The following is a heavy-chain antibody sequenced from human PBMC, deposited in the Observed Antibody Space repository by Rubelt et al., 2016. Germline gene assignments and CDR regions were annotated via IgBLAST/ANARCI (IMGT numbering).Heavy chain of an antibody. J-gene: IGHJ3*01. V-gene: IGHV3-30*09. D-gene: IGHD1-26*01. CDR3: VQEGNARDASEWAGAFDF. CDR2: CVEGHQ. Sequence: CVEGHQHYADSVRGRFAISRDESKNAVNLQMNSLRAEDTALYYCVQEGNARDASEWAGAFDFWGQGKMVTVSS.